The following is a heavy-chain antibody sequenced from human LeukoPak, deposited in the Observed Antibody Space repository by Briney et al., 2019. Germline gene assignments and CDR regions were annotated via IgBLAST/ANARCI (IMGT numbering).Heavy chain of an antibody. J-gene: IGHJ6*03. CDR3: ARAPEDIVVVPAATHMDV. V-gene: IGHV4-39*07. CDR2: IYYSGST. CDR1: GGSISSSSYY. D-gene: IGHD2-2*01. Sequence: PSETLSLTCTVSGGSISSSSYYWGWIRQPPGKGLEWIGSIYYSGSTYYNPSLKSRVTISVDTSKNQFSLKLSSVTAADTAVYYCARAPEDIVVVPAATHMDVWGKGTTVTVSS.